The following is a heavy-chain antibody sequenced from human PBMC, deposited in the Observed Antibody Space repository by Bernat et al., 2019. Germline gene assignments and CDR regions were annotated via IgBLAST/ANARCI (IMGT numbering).Heavy chain of an antibody. CDR3: ANAYDILTGYYLGLDY. Sequence: QVQLVESGGGVVQPGRSLRLSCAASGFTFSSYGMHWVRQALGKGLEWVAVISYAGSNKYYADSVTGRFTISRDNSKNTMYLQMNSLRAEDTAVYYCANAYDILTGYYLGLDYWGQGTLVTVSS. CDR1: GFTFSSYG. D-gene: IGHD3-9*01. J-gene: IGHJ4*02. CDR2: ISYAGSNK. V-gene: IGHV3-30*18.